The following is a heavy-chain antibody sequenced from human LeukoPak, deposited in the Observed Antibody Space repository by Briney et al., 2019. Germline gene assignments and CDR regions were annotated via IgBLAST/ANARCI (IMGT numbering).Heavy chain of an antibody. V-gene: IGHV1-18*01. J-gene: IGHJ5*02. D-gene: IGHD4-17*01. CDR1: GYTFNSYS. CDR3: ARLSSHYGDYKVDP. Sequence: ASVKVSCKASGYTFNSYSITWVRQAPGQGPEWMGWINTYSGNTNYAQEFQDRVTMTTDTSANTAYMDLSSLRSEDTAVYYCARLSSHYGDYKVDPWGQGTLVTVSS. CDR2: INTYSGNT.